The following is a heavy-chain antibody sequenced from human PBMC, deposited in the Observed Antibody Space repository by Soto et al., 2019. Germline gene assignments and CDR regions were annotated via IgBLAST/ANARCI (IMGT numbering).Heavy chain of an antibody. D-gene: IGHD6-13*01. CDR3: ARDEGSSWYSYYYYMYV. CDR1: GFTFSSYG. V-gene: IGHV3-33*01. Sequence: QVQLVESGGGVVQPGRSLRLSCAASGFTFSSYGMHWFRQAPGKGLEWVAVIWYDGSNKYYADSVKGRFTISRDNSKNTLYLQMNSLRAEDTAVYYCARDEGSSWYSYYYYMYVWGKGTTVTVSS. CDR2: IWYDGSNK. J-gene: IGHJ6*03.